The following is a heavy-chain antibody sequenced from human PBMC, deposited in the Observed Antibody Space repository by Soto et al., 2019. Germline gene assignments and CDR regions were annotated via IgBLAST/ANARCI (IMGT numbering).Heavy chain of an antibody. J-gene: IGHJ4*02. Sequence: VASVKVSCKASGYTFTSYAMHWVRQAPGQRLEWMGWINAGNGNTKYSQKFQGRVTITRDTSASTAYMELGSLRSEDTAVYYCAREVRSVGDGYNYGDYFDYWGQGTLVTVPQ. CDR1: GYTFTSYA. D-gene: IGHD5-12*01. V-gene: IGHV1-3*01. CDR3: AREVRSVGDGYNYGDYFDY. CDR2: INAGNGNT.